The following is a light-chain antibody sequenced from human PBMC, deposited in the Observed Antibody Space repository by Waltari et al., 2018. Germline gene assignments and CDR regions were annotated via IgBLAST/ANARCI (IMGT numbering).Light chain of an antibody. V-gene: IGKV1-9*01. J-gene: IGKJ1*01. CDR1: QGISTY. Sequence: DIQLTQSPSFLSASVGDRVTITCRASQGISTYLAWYQQTPGKAPKLLISAASTLQPGVPSRFSGSGSGTEFTLTISSLQPGDFATYYCQQLNSLPRTFGQGTKVEIK. CDR2: AAS. CDR3: QQLNSLPRT.